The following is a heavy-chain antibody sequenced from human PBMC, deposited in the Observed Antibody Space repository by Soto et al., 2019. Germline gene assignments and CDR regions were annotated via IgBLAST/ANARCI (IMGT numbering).Heavy chain of an antibody. J-gene: IGHJ4*02. CDR3: ARDRDYVDTGVIDY. CDR2: ISYDGSNK. Sequence: QVQLVESGGGVVQPGRSPRLSCAASGFTFSSYAMHWVRQAPGKGLEWVAVISYDGSNKYYADSVKGRFTISRDNSKNTLYLQMNSLRAEDTAVYYCARDRDYVDTGVIDYWGQGTLVTVSS. V-gene: IGHV3-30-3*01. CDR1: GFTFSSYA. D-gene: IGHD5-18*01.